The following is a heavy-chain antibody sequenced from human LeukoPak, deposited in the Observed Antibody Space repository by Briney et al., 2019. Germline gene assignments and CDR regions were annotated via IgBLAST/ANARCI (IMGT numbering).Heavy chain of an antibody. Sequence: SVKVSCKASRGTFSSYAISWVRQAPGQELEWMGGIIPIFGTANYAQKFQGRVTITADESTSTAYMELSSLRSEDTAVYYCARGGVATRGLGYWGQGTLVTVSS. CDR3: ARGGVATRGLGY. CDR2: IIPIFGTA. D-gene: IGHD5-12*01. CDR1: RGTFSSYA. V-gene: IGHV1-69*01. J-gene: IGHJ4*02.